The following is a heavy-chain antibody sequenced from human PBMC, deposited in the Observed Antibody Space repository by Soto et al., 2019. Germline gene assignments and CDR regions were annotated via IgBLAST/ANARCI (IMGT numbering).Heavy chain of an antibody. J-gene: IGHJ4*02. CDR3: ARGVRLILGY. CDR1: GGSVSSGSYY. Sequence: QVQLQESGPGLVKPSETLSLTCTVSGGSVSSGSYYWYWIRQPPGKGLEWIAYISYSGSSSYNSSLTSRVTISVDTSKNQFSLNLSSVTAAATAVYYCARGVRLILGYWGQGTLVTVSS. V-gene: IGHV4-61*01. CDR2: ISYSGSS. D-gene: IGHD3-16*01.